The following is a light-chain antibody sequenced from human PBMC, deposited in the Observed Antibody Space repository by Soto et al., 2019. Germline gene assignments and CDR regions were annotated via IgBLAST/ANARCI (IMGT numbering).Light chain of an antibody. CDR2: GAS. V-gene: IGKV3-15*01. CDR1: HSISTN. Sequence: EIIMTQSPATLSVSPGEGATLSCRTSHSISTNLAWYQHKRGQSPRLLVYGASTRDTGVPAGFSGSGSGADCTLRSSRLLSGDFGVYYLQECHSWPTCGGGTKGDIK. J-gene: IGKJ4*01. CDR3: QECHSWPT.